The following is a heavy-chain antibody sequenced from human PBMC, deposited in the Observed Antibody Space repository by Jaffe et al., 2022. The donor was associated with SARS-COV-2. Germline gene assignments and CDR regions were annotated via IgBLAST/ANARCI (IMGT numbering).Heavy chain of an antibody. Sequence: QLQLQESGSGLVKPSQTLSLTCAVSGGSISSGGYSWSWIRQPPGKGLEWIGYIYHSGSTYYNPSLKSRVTISVDRSKNQFSLKLSSVTAADTAVYYCARGRLRLGELSLLANKSPAYFDYWGQGTLVTVSS. CDR1: GGSISSGGYS. CDR2: IYHSGST. J-gene: IGHJ4*02. V-gene: IGHV4-30-2*01. CDR3: ARGRLRLGELSLLANKSPAYFDY. D-gene: IGHD3-16*02.